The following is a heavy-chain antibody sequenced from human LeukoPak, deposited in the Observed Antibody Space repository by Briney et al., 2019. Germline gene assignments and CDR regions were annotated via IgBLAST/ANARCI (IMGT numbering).Heavy chain of an antibody. CDR1: GFTFSSYA. V-gene: IGHV3-23*01. CDR3: AKDIVGAAYFDY. Sequence: PGGSLRLSCAASGFTFSSYAMMWVRQAPGRGLEWVSSISGRGGSTYYADSVKGRFTISRDNSKNALYLQMNRLRAEDTAVYYCAKDIVGAAYFDYWGQGPLVTVSS. D-gene: IGHD1-26*01. CDR2: ISGRGGST. J-gene: IGHJ4*01.